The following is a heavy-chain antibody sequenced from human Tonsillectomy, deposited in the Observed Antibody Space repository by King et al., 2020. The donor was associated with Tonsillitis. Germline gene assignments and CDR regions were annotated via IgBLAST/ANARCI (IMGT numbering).Heavy chain of an antibody. D-gene: IGHD4-17*01. CDR3: ARDRAVTIYSPPGY. CDR2: IIPLLGMT. V-gene: IGHV1-69*04. J-gene: IGHJ4*02. Sequence: QLVQSGAEVKKPGSSVKVSCKTSGGIFSSYAIHWVRQAPGQGLEWMGRIIPLLGMTNYAQKFQGRVTITADNSPSTAYMELSSLKSDDTAVYSCARDRAVTIYSPPGYWGQGTLVTVSS. CDR1: GGIFSSYA.